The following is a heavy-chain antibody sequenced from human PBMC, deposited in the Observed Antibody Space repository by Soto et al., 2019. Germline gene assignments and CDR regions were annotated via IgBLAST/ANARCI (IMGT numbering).Heavy chain of an antibody. Sequence: QVQLVQSGAEVKKPGASVKVSCKASGYTFTSYYMHWVRQAPGQGLEWMGIINPSGGSTSYAQKFQGRVTMTRATATSTVYMELSSLRSEDTAVYYCARRYSSGWYDMDVWGQGTTVTVSS. J-gene: IGHJ6*02. CDR2: INPSGGST. V-gene: IGHV1-46*01. CDR1: GYTFTSYY. D-gene: IGHD6-19*01. CDR3: ARRYSSGWYDMDV.